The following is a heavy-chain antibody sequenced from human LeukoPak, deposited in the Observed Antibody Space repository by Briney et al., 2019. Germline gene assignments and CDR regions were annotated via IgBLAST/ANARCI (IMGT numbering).Heavy chain of an antibody. CDR1: GFTFSKFG. CDR3: ARGLIGQYNWNDGGTDY. D-gene: IGHD1-20*01. CDR2: ISSDGSHK. V-gene: IGHV3-30*04. J-gene: IGHJ4*02. Sequence: GGSLRLSCAASGFTFSKFGVHWVRQAPGKGLEWVAVISSDGSHKYYADSVKGRFTISRDNAKNSLYLQMNSLRAEDTAVYYCARGLIGQYNWNDGGTDYWGQGTLVTVSS.